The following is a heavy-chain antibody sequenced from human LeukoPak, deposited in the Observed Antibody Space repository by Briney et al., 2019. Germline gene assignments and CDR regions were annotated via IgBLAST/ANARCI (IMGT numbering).Heavy chain of an antibody. V-gene: IGHV1-18*04. CDR2: ISAYNGNT. CDR3: ARELLWFGESPPYRGFDP. Sequence: ASVKVSCKASGYTFTSFGISWVRQAPGRGLEWMGWISAYNGNTNYAQKLQGRVTMTTDTSTSTAYMELRSLRSDDTAVYYCARELLWFGESPPYRGFDPWGQGTLVTVSS. D-gene: IGHD3-10*01. J-gene: IGHJ5*02. CDR1: GYTFTSFG.